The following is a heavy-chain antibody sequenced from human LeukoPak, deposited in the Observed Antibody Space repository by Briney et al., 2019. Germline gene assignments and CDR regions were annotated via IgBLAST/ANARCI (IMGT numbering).Heavy chain of an antibody. CDR1: GGSMRSDSSF. D-gene: IGHD4-23*01. V-gene: IGHV4-61*02. CDR3: ARHGTVVISFFDY. Sequence: SETLSLTCSVSGGSMRSDSSFWSWIRQPAGKGLEWIGRIYATGNTNYNPSLERRVTISVDTSKNQFSLELTSVTAADTAVYYCARHGTVVISFFDYWGQGTLVTVSS. J-gene: IGHJ4*02. CDR2: IYATGNT.